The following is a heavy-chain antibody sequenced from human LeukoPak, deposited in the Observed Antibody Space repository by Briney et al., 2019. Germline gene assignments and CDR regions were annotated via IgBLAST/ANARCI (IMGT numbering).Heavy chain of an antibody. CDR1: GASVSGKF. D-gene: IGHD3/OR15-3a*01. CDR3: VGGGDWLPEY. CDR2: IYYSGST. J-gene: IGHJ4*01. V-gene: IGHV4-59*02. Sequence: PSETLSLTCTVSGASVSGKFWSWIRHSPGNGLKWIGLIYYSGSTKFNPSLKSRVAMSVDPSNNQFSLSLNSVTTTDTAVYFCVGGGDWLPEYWGRGTQVIVSS.